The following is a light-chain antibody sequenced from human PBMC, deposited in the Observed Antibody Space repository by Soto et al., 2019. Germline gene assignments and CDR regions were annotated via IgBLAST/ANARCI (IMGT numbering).Light chain of an antibody. J-gene: IGKJ4*01. Sequence: DIQMTQSPSSLSASVGDRVTITCQASQDIKNYLNWYQQKPGKAPNLLIYDAYNLKTGVPSRFSGSGSGTHFTFTLSSLQPEDIATYYCQHYDHLPPLSFGGGTKVEIK. CDR2: DAY. CDR3: QHYDHLPPLS. V-gene: IGKV1-33*01. CDR1: QDIKNY.